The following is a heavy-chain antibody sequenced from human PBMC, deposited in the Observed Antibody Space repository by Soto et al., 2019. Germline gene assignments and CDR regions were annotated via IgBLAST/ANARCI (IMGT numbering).Heavy chain of an antibody. V-gene: IGHV1-46*03. J-gene: IGHJ5*02. CDR3: ARGQAGSTILFDP. CDR1: GYTFTGYY. Sequence: ASVKVSCKASGYTFTGYYMHWVRQAPGQGLEWMGRINPSGGTSSYAQKFQGRVTMTRDTSTSTVYMELSSLRSEDTAVYYCARGQAGSTILFDPWGQGTLVTVSS. CDR2: INPSGGTS. D-gene: IGHD2-2*01.